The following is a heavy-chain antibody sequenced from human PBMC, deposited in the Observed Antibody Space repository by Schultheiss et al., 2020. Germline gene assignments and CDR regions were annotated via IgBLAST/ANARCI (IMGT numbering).Heavy chain of an antibody. Sequence: SVKVSCKASGGTFSSYAISWVRQAPGQGLEWMGGITPVSGTTNYAQRFQGRVTMTTDTSTSTAYMELRSLRSDDTAVYYCARGLRPYYYYGMDVWGQGTTVTVSS. J-gene: IGHJ6*02. V-gene: IGHV1-69*05. CDR2: ITPVSGTT. CDR3: ARGLRPYYYYGMDV. CDR1: GGTFSSYA. D-gene: IGHD5-18*01.